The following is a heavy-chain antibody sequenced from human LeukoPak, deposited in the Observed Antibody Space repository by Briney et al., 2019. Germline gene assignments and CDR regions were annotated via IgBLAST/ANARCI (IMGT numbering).Heavy chain of an antibody. CDR2: ISYDGSNK. Sequence: GRSLRLSCAASGFTFSSYAMHWVRQAPGKGPEWVAVISYDGSNKYYADSVKGRFTISRDNSKNTLYLQMNSLRAEDTAVYYCARLYSSSYGFFDYWGQGTLVTVSS. J-gene: IGHJ4*02. D-gene: IGHD6-13*01. CDR1: GFTFSSYA. V-gene: IGHV3-30-3*01. CDR3: ARLYSSSYGFFDY.